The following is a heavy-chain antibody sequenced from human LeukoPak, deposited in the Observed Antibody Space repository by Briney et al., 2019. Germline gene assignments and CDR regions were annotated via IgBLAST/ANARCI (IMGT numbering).Heavy chain of an antibody. CDR1: GFTVSSNY. CDR3: ARSNAAAFDY. D-gene: IGHD6-13*01. J-gene: IGHJ4*02. V-gene: IGHV3-53*01. CDR2: IYSGGST. Sequence: GGSLRLSCAASGFTVSSNYMSWVRQAPGKGLEWVSIIYSGGSTFYADSVKGRFTISRDNSKNTLYLQMNSLRAEDTAVYYCARSNAAAFDYWGQGTLVTVSS.